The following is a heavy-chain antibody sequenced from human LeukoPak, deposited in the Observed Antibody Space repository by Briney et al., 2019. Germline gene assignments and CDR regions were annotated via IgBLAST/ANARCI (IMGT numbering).Heavy chain of an antibody. V-gene: IGHV1-46*01. Sequence: ASVKVSCKASGNTFSSYFIHWVRQAPGQGLEWMGIISPSGGSTSYAQEFQGRVTMTRDTSTSTVYTELSSLRSEDTAVYYCGRVTLYAFDIWGQGTMVTVSS. D-gene: IGHD4-23*01. CDR1: GNTFSSYF. J-gene: IGHJ3*02. CDR3: GRVTLYAFDI. CDR2: ISPSGGST.